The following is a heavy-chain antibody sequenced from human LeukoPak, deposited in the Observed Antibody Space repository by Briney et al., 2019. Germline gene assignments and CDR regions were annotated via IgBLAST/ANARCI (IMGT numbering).Heavy chain of an antibody. CDR3: ARESQGYDILTGYRHNWFDP. Sequence: SETLSLTCTVSGGSISSYYWSWIRQPAGKGLEWIGRIYTSGSTNYNPSLQSRVTMSVDTSKHQFSLKLSSVTAADTAVYYCARESQGYDILTGYRHNWFDPWGQGTLVTVSS. V-gene: IGHV4-4*07. D-gene: IGHD3-9*01. J-gene: IGHJ5*02. CDR1: GGSISSYY. CDR2: IYTSGST.